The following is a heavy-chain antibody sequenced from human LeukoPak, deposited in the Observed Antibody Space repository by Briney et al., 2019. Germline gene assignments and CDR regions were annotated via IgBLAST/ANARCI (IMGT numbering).Heavy chain of an antibody. V-gene: IGHV3-30*04. Sequence: PGRSLRLSCAASRLTFSNYAMHWVRQAPGKGLEWVAVISFDGNIKYYVDSVKGRFTISRDNSENTLYLQMDSVRLEDTAVYYCASSSAWKEVYYWGQGTLVTVSS. CDR3: ASSSAWKEVYY. D-gene: IGHD6-25*01. CDR1: RLTFSNYA. CDR2: ISFDGNIK. J-gene: IGHJ4*02.